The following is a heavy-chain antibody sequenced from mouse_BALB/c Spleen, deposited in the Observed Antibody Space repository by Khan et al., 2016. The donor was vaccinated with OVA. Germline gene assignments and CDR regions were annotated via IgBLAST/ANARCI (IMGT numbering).Heavy chain of an antibody. J-gene: IGHJ3*01. CDR2: INYSGST. CDR3: ARWFTY. CDR1: GYSITSDYA. Sequence: EVELVESGPGLVKPSQSLSLTCAVTGYSITSDYAWNWIRQFPGNKLEWMGYINYSGSTSYYPSLKSRISITRNTSKNQFFLQLQSVSTADTATYYWARWFTYWGQGTLVTVSA. V-gene: IGHV3-2*02.